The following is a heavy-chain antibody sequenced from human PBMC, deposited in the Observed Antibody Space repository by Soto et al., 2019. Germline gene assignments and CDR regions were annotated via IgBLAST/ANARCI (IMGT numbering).Heavy chain of an antibody. D-gene: IGHD6-13*01. J-gene: IGHJ6*02. V-gene: IGHV1-69*13. CDR2: IIPIFGTA. CDR3: ARDLREQQLAPHINYYYYYGMDV. Sequence: ASVKVSCKASGGTFSSYAISRVRQAPGQGLEWMGGIIPIFGTANYAQKFQGRVTITADESTSTAYMELSSLRSEDTAVYYCARDLREQQLAPHINYYYYYGMDVWGQGTTVTVSS. CDR1: GGTFSSYA.